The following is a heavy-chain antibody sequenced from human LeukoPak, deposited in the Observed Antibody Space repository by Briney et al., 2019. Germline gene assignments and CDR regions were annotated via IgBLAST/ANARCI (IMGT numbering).Heavy chain of an antibody. CDR1: GYTFTNYG. Sequence: GASVKVSCKASGYTFTNYGISWVRQAPGQGLEWMGWISTYTGKTNCTQKVQDRVTMTRDTSTSTAYMELRSLRSDDTAVYYCARFYYYRSGNDWYFYGMDVWGQGTTVTVSS. CDR3: ARFYYYRSGNDWYFYGMDV. D-gene: IGHD3-10*01. CDR2: ISTYTGKT. V-gene: IGHV1-18*01. J-gene: IGHJ6*02.